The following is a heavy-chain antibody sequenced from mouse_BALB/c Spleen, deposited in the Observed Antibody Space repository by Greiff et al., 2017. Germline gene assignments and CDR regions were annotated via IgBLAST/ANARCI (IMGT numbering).Heavy chain of an antibody. Sequence: VQLKQSGPSLVKPSQTLSLTCSVTGDSITSGYWNWIRKFPGNKLEYMGYISYSGSTYYNPSLKSRISITRDTSKNQYYLQLNSVTTEDTATYYCARSPLYYGSSPFAYWGQGTLVTVSA. V-gene: IGHV3-8*02. CDR1: GDSITSGY. CDR2: ISYSGST. D-gene: IGHD1-1*01. CDR3: ARSPLYYGSSPFAY. J-gene: IGHJ3*01.